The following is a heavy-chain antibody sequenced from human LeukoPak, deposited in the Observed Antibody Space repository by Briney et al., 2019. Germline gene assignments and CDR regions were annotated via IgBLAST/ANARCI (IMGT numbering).Heavy chain of an antibody. V-gene: IGHV1-58*01. CDR2: IVVGSGNT. CDR3: ARDLYYYDSSGYHAYNWFDP. D-gene: IGHD3-22*01. CDR1: GFTFTSSA. J-gene: IGHJ5*02. Sequence: SVKVSCKASGFTFTSSAVQWVRQARGQRLEWIGWIVVGSGNTNYAQKFQDRVTMTRDTSTSTVYMELSSLRSEDTAVYYCARDLYYYDSSGYHAYNWFDPWGQGTLVTVSS.